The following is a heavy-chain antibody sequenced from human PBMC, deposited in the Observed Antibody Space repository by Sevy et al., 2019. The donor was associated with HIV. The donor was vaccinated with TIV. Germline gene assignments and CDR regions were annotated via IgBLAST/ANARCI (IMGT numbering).Heavy chain of an antibody. CDR3: ARIKSYDILTGYYYYGMDV. Sequence: ASVKVSCKASGYTFTSYYMHWVRQAPGQGLEWMGIINPSGGSTSYAQKFQGRVTMTRDTSTSTVYMELSSLRSEDTDVYYCARIKSYDILTGYYYYGMDVWGQGTTVTVSS. CDR2: INPSGGST. CDR1: GYTFTSYY. D-gene: IGHD3-9*01. V-gene: IGHV1-46*01. J-gene: IGHJ6*02.